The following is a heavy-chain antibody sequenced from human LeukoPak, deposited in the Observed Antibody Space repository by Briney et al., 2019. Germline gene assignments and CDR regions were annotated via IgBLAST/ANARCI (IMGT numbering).Heavy chain of an antibody. V-gene: IGHV4-34*01. CDR1: GGSFSGYY. CDR3: AREQDGYKRQRTYYFDY. J-gene: IGHJ4*02. CDR2: INHSGST. D-gene: IGHD5-24*01. Sequence: SETLSLTCAVYGGSFSGYYWSWIRQPPEKGLEWIGEINHSGSTNYNPSLKSRVTISVDTSKNQFSLKLSSVTAADTAVYYCAREQDGYKRQRTYYFDYWGQGTLVTVSS.